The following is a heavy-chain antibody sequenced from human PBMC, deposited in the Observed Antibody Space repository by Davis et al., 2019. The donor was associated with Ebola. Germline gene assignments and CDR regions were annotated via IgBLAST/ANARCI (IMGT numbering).Heavy chain of an antibody. J-gene: IGHJ5*02. CDR2: IYPGDSDT. V-gene: IGHV5-51*01. Sequence: KVSCKGSGYSFTTYWIGWVRQMPGKGLEWVGIIYPGDSDTRYSPSFQGHVTISADQSITTAYLQWSSLKASDTAMYYCARHPSYCTTTTCSGTYNYFDPWGQGTLVTVSS. CDR3: ARHPSYCTTTTCSGTYNYFDP. CDR1: GYSFTTYW. D-gene: IGHD2/OR15-2a*01.